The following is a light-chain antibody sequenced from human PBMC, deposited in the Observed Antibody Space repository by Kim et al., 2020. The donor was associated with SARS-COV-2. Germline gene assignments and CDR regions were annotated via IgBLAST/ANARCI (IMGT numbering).Light chain of an antibody. CDR3: QLSYITPFP. Sequence: DIQMTQSPSTLSASVGDRVTITCRTTQSISSHLNWYQQKPGRAPKLLISAASTLQGGVPSRFSGSGSETDFTLTISSLQPEDFATYFCQLSYITPFPFGPGTKVDIK. CDR2: AAS. V-gene: IGKV1-39*01. CDR1: QSISSH. J-gene: IGKJ3*01.